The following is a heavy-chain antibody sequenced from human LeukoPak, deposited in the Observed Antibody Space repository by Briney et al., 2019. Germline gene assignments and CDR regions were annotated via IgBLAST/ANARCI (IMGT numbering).Heavy chain of an antibody. CDR1: GFTFSSYA. CDR2: ISYDGSNK. D-gene: IGHD3-16*01. Sequence: GRSLRLSCAASGFTFSSYAMHWVRQAPGKGLKWVTVISYDGSNKYYADSVKGRFTISRDNSKNTLFLQMNSLRAEDTAVYYCARDSGLYVWGEKFDYWGQGTLVTVSS. J-gene: IGHJ4*02. V-gene: IGHV3-30-3*01. CDR3: ARDSGLYVWGEKFDY.